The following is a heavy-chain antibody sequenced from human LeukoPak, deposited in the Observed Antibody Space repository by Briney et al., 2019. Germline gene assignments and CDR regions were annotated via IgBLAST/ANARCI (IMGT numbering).Heavy chain of an antibody. Sequence: GGSLRLSCAASRFTFSSYWMTWVRQAQGKGLEWVANIKQDGSEKYYVGSVKGRFTISRDNTKNSLYLQMNSLRAEDTAVYYCAREGGYGGVFDYWGQGTLVTVSS. CDR2: IKQDGSEK. D-gene: IGHD5-12*01. CDR3: AREGGYGGVFDY. CDR1: RFTFSSYW. V-gene: IGHV3-7*05. J-gene: IGHJ4*02.